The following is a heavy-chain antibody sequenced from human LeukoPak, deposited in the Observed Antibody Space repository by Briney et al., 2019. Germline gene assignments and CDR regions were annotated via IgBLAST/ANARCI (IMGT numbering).Heavy chain of an antibody. D-gene: IGHD3-22*01. CDR2: IKSKTDGGTT. Sequence: GGSLRLSCAASGFTFSNAWMSWVRQAPGKGLEWVGRIKSKTDGGTTDYAAPVKGRFTISRDDSKNTLYLQMNSLKTEDTAVYYCTTAGSSGYYLNFDYWGQGTLVTASS. J-gene: IGHJ4*02. CDR1: GFTFSNAW. CDR3: TTAGSSGYYLNFDY. V-gene: IGHV3-15*01.